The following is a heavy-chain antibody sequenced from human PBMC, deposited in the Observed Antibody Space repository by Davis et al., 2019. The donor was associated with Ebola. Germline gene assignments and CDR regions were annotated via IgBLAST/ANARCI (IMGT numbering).Heavy chain of an antibody. CDR3: ARDSWVAYCGGDCYLDAFDI. D-gene: IGHD2-21*02. CDR2: ISGSGGST. V-gene: IGHV3-23*01. CDR1: GFTFSTYS. J-gene: IGHJ3*02. Sequence: PGGSLRLSCAASGFTFSTYSMNWIRQAPGKGLEWVSAISGSGGSTFYADSVKGRFTISRDNSKNTLYLQMNSLRDEDTAVYYCARDSWVAYCGGDCYLDAFDIWGQGTMVTVSS.